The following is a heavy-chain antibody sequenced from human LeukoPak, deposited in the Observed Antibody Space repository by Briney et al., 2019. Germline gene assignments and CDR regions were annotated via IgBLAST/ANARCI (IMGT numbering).Heavy chain of an antibody. CDR3: AREGGFYRPLDY. CDR1: GGSISRNY. CDR2: IYYSETT. Sequence: SETLSLTCTVSGGSISRNYWNWIRQPPGQGLEWIGNIYYSETTNYNPSLKSRVSISVDTSKNLLSLKLTSVTAADTAVYYCAREGGFYRPLDYSGQGTLVTVSS. D-gene: IGHD3-3*01. J-gene: IGHJ4*02. V-gene: IGHV4-59*12.